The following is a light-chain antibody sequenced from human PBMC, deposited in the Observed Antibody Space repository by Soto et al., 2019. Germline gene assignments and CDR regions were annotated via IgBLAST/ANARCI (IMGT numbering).Light chain of an antibody. CDR3: ISYAGSNNFVV. Sequence: QSALTQPPSASGSPGQSVTISCTGTSSDVGGYNYVSWYQQHPGKAPKLMIYDVSKRPSGVPDRFSGSKSGNTASLTVSGLQAEDEADYFCISYAGSNNFVVFGGGTKVTVL. CDR1: SSDVGGYNY. CDR2: DVS. V-gene: IGLV2-8*01. J-gene: IGLJ2*01.